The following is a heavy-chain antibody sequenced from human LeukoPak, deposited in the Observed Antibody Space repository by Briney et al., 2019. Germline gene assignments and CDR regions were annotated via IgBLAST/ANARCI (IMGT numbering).Heavy chain of an antibody. CDR2: IRYDGSNK. D-gene: IGHD3-10*01. CDR3: AKDIFVRGVIRSFDY. CDR1: GFTFSSYG. V-gene: IGHV3-30*02. J-gene: IGHJ4*02. Sequence: GGSLRLSCAASGFTFSSYGMHWVRQAPGKGLEWVAIIRYDGSNKNYADSVKGRFTISRDNSKNTLYLQMNSLRAEDTAVYYCAKDIFVRGVIRSFDYWGQGTLVTVSS.